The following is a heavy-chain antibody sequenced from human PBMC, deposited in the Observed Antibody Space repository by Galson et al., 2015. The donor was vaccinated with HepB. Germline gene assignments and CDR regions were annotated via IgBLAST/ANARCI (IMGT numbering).Heavy chain of an antibody. CDR3: ARIPGYCSGGSCYSSYFDY. D-gene: IGHD2-15*01. CDR2: IDWDDDK. J-gene: IGHJ4*02. V-gene: IGHV2-70*01. CDR1: GFSLSTSGMC. Sequence: PALVKPTQPLTLTCTFSGFSLSTSGMCVSWLRQPPGKALEWLALIDWDDDKYYSTSLKTRLTISKDTSKNQVVLTMTNMDPVDTATYYCARIPGYCSGGSCYSSYFDYWGQGTLVTVSS.